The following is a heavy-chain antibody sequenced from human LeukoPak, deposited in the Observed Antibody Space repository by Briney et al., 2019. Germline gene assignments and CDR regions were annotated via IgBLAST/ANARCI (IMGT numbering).Heavy chain of an antibody. J-gene: IGHJ6*02. V-gene: IGHV4-31*03. D-gene: IGHD1-14*01. Sequence: SETLSLTCTVSGGSISSGGYYWSWIRPHPGKGLEWIGYIYYSGSTYYNPSLKSRVTISVDTSKNQFSLKLSSVTAADTAVYYCARVPTTPEYYYYGMDVWGQGTTVTVSS. CDR2: IYYSGST. CDR3: ARVPTTPEYYYYGMDV. CDR1: GGSISSGGYY.